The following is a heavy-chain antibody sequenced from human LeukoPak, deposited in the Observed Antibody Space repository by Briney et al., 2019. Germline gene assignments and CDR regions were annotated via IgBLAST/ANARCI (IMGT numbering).Heavy chain of an antibody. J-gene: IGHJ4*02. CDR1: GGSISSGGYS. CDR2: IYYSGST. V-gene: IGHV4-30-4*07. Sequence: SETLPLTCAVSGGSISSGGYSWSWIRQPPGKGLEWIGYIYYSGSTYYNPSLKSRVTISVDTSKNQFSLKLSSVTAADTAVYYCARLYSSGWNIDYWGQGTLVTVSS. CDR3: ARLYSSGWNIDY. D-gene: IGHD6-19*01.